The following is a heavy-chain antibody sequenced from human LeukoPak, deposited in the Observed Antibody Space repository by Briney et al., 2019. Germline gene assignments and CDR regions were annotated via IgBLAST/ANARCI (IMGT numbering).Heavy chain of an antibody. CDR2: IYYSGST. Sequence: SETLSLTCTVSGGSISSYYWSWIRQPPGKGLEWIGYIYYSGSTNYNPSLKSRVTISVDTSKNQFSLKLSSVSAADTAVYYCARDSAPVRYSWYFDPWGRGTLVTVSS. CDR1: GGSISSYY. J-gene: IGHJ2*01. CDR3: ARDSAPVRYSWYFDP. D-gene: IGHD2-15*01. V-gene: IGHV4-59*01.